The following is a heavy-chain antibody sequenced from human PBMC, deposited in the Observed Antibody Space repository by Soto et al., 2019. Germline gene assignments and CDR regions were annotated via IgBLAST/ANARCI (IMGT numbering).Heavy chain of an antibody. CDR2: IYYSGST. Sequence: SETLSLTCTVSGGSISSSSYYWGWLRQPPGKGLEWIGSIYYSGSTYYNPSLKSRVTISVDTSKNQFSLKLSSVTAADTAVYYGARCPSSCYPNYWGQGTLVTVSS. V-gene: IGHV4-39*01. D-gene: IGHD3-22*01. CDR3: ARCPSSCYPNY. CDR1: GGSISSSSYY. J-gene: IGHJ4*02.